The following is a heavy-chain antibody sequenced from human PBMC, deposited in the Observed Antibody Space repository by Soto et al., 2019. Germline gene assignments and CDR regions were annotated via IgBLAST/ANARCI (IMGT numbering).Heavy chain of an antibody. CDR3: ARDAAVGLFDY. CDR2: ISAHNGNT. J-gene: IGHJ4*02. V-gene: IGHV1-18*01. Sequence: GASVKVSCKASGYTFTSYGISWVRQAPGQGLEWMGWISAHNGNTNHAQKLQGRVTMTTDTSTSTAYMELRSLRSDDTAVYYCARDAAVGLFDYWCQGTLVTVSS. D-gene: IGHD1-26*01. CDR1: GYTFTSYG.